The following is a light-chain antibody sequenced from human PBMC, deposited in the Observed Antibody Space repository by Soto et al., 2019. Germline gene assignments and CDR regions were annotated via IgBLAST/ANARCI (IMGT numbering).Light chain of an antibody. CDR2: KAS. J-gene: IGKJ1*01. Sequence: DIQMTQSPSTLSASVGDRVTITCRASQSINSCLAWYQQNPGQAPKLLIYKASSLESGVPSRFSGSGSGTEFTLTIDSLQPDDVATYYCQQYNGYPWTFGQGTKVEI. CDR1: QSINSC. CDR3: QQYNGYPWT. V-gene: IGKV1-5*03.